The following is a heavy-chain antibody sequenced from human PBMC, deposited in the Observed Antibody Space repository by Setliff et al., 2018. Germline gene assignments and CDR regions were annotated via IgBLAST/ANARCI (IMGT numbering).Heavy chain of an antibody. V-gene: IGHV3-23*01. J-gene: IGHJ4*02. CDR2: IARGSRVT. CDR3: AKDLGNTYGRENFFDY. D-gene: IGHD5-18*01. Sequence: PGGSLRLSCAASGFAFSSSAMSWVRQAPGKGLEWVSGIARGSRVTYYADSVKGRFTISRDSSKNMLYLQMSSLRAEDTAVYYCAKDLGNTYGRENFFDYWGQGTRVTVSS. CDR1: GFAFSSSA.